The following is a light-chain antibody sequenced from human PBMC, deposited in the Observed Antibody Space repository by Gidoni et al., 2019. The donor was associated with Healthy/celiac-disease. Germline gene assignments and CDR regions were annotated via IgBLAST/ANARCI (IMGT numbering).Light chain of an antibody. V-gene: IGLV1-47*01. CDR2: RNN. J-gene: IGLJ1*01. Sequence: QSVLTQPPSASGTPGQRVTISCSGSSSNIGSNYVYWYQQLPGTAPKLLSYRNNQRPSGVPDRFSGSKSGTSASLASSGLRSEEEADYYCAAWDDSLSGLYVFGTGTKVTVL. CDR1: SSNIGSNY. CDR3: AAWDDSLSGLYV.